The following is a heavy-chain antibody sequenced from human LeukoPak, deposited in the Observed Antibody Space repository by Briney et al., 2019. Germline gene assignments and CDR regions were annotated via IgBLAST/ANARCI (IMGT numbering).Heavy chain of an antibody. J-gene: IGHJ4*02. V-gene: IGHV3-23*01. D-gene: IGHD5-24*01. CDR1: GFTFSSYA. CDR2: ISGSGGNT. Sequence: GGSLRLSCAASGFTFSSYAMSWVRQAPGKGLEWVSVISGSGGNTYYADSVKGRFTISRDNSKNTAYLQMNSLKTEDTAVYYCTRWRLGGSNTDDGFDYWGQGTLVTVSS. CDR3: TRWRLGGSNTDDGFDY.